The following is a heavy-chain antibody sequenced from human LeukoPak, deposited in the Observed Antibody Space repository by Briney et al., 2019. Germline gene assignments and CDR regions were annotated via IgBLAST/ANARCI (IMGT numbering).Heavy chain of an antibody. CDR1: GGSISISSYY. CDR3: ARGPPYSYSSSSIDY. D-gene: IGHD6-13*01. Sequence: SETLSLTCTVSGGSISISSYYWAWIRQPPGKGLEWIASMYYSGTTYYNPSLKSRVTISVDTSKNQFSLKLTSVTAADTAVYYCARGPPYSYSSSSIDYWGQGTLVTVSS. J-gene: IGHJ4*02. CDR2: MYYSGTT. V-gene: IGHV4-39*01.